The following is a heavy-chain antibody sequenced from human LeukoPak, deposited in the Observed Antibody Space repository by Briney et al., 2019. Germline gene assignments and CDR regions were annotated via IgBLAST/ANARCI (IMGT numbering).Heavy chain of an antibody. CDR1: SR. Sequence: SVKVSCKAPSRISWVRQAPGQGLEWMGWIGTYGGDTYYAQKFQGRITVTTDTSTSTVYMELRNLRSDDTAVYYCARDLWNFYDDSGYNRDFDSWGQGTLVTVSS. D-gene: IGHD3-22*01. J-gene: IGHJ5*01. CDR2: IGTYGGDT. CDR3: ARDLWNFYDDSGYNRDFDS. V-gene: IGHV1-18*01.